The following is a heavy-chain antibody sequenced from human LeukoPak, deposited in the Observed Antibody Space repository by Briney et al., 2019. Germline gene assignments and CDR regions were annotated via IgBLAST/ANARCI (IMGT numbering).Heavy chain of an antibody. CDR3: ARAVAGTGDY. CDR2: INANSGGT. CDR1: GYTRSGYY. D-gene: IGHD6-19*01. V-gene: IGHV1-2*02. J-gene: IGHJ4*02. Sequence: ASAKVSCKASGYTRSGYYMHWVRQPPGQGLEWMGWINANSGGTNYAQKFQGRGTMTRDTSINTAYMVLNNLKSDDTAVYYCARAVAGTGDYWGQGTLVTVSS.